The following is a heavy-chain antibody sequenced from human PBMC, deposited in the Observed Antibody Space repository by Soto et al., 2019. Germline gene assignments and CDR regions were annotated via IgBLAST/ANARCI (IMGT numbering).Heavy chain of an antibody. J-gene: IGHJ4*02. CDR2: ISSSGNTI. V-gene: IGHV3-11*01. CDR3: AKMSSENYYDPVFS. CDR1: GFIFSDYY. Sequence: QVQLVESGGGLVKTGGSLRLACGASGFIFSDYYMSWVRQAPGKGLEWVAYISSSGNTIYYADSVKGRFTISRDNAKKSVFLQMNSLRAEDTALYFCAKMSSENYYDPVFSWGQGTLVTVSS. D-gene: IGHD3-22*01.